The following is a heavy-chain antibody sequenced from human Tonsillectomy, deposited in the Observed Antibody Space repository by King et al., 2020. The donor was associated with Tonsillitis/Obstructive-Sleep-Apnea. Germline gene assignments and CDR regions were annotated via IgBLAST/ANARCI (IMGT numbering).Heavy chain of an antibody. V-gene: IGHV3-11*05. D-gene: IGHD1-26*01. CDR2: INSGSTYT. Sequence: VQLVESGGGLVKPGGSLRLSCAASGFNFGDYYMNWVRQAPGKGLEWVSYINSGSTYTNFADFVKGRFTIARSNAHNSSYLERNRLRNEDTAVYYCVREKGDYSHGRLLDFWGRGTLVTVSS. J-gene: IGHJ4*02. CDR1: GFNFGDYY. CDR3: VREKGDYSHGRLLDF.